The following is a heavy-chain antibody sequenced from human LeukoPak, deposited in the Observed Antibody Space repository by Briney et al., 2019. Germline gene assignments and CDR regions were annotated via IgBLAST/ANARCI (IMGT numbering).Heavy chain of an antibody. J-gene: IGHJ4*02. D-gene: IGHD3-3*01. Sequence: PGGSLRLSCAASGFTFSSYWMSWVRQAPGKGLEWVANIKQDGSEKYYVDSVKGRFTISRDNAKNSLYLQMNSLRAEDTAVYYCARTMGRFLEWLPFDYWGQGTLVTVSS. CDR3: ARTMGRFLEWLPFDY. V-gene: IGHV3-7*01. CDR2: IKQDGSEK. CDR1: GFTFSSYW.